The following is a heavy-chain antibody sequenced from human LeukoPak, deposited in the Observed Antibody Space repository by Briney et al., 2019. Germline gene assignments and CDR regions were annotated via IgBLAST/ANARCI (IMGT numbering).Heavy chain of an antibody. J-gene: IGHJ3*02. CDR3: ARLAFWDAFDI. V-gene: IGHV4-59*01. CDR2: IYYSGST. D-gene: IGHD3-3*01. Sequence: PSETLSLTCTVSGGSISSYYWSWIRQPPGKGLEWIGYIYYSGSTNYNPSLKSRVTISVHTSKNQFSLKLSSVTAADTAVYYCARLAFWDAFDIWGQGTMVTVSS. CDR1: GGSISSYY.